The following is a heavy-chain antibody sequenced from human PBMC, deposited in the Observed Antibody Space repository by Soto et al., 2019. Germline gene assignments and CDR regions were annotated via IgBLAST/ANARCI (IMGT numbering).Heavy chain of an antibody. CDR3: ARLYYAYV. V-gene: IGHV3-48*02. J-gene: IGHJ6*02. Sequence: PGGSLRLSCAGSGFTFGTYSMNWVRQAAGKGLEWIAYISYDSDTIQYADSVKGRFTISRDNAKNSLYLQMNSLRDEDTAVYYCARLYYAYVRGQGSTVTVSS. CDR1: GFTFGTYS. D-gene: IGHD3-3*01. CDR2: ISYDSDTI.